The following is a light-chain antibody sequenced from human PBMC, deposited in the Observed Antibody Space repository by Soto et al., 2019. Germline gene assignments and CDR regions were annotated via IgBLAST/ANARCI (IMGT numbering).Light chain of an antibody. J-gene: IGKJ2*01. Sequence: EIVLTQSPGTLSLSPGDRATLSCRASQTIVRHYLGWYQQTPGQAPRLLIYGASSRATGIPDRFSGSGCGTDFTLTISRLEPEDFAVYYCQQYCASPPYSFGQGTDLEIK. CDR3: QQYCASPPYS. CDR1: QTIVRHY. CDR2: GAS. V-gene: IGKV3-20*01.